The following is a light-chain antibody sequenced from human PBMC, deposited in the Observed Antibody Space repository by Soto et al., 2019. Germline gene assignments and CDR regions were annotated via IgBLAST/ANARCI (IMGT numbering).Light chain of an antibody. V-gene: IGLV2-14*01. J-gene: IGLJ2*01. CDR3: SSYTCSSSWV. Sequence: ALTQPASVSGSPGQSITISCTGTSSDVGGYNYVSWYQQHPGKAPKLMIYDVSNRPSGVSNRFSGSKSGNTASLTISGLQAEDEADYYCSSYTCSSSWVFGGGTKLTVL. CDR2: DVS. CDR1: SSDVGGYNY.